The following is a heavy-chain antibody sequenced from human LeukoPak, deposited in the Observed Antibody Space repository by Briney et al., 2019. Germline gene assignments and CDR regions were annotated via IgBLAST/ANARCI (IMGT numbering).Heavy chain of an antibody. D-gene: IGHD6-19*01. CDR3: AREGGRGWSFDN. V-gene: IGHV4-34*01. Sequence: SETLSLTCAGYGGSFSAYYWNWIRQPPGKGLEWIGEIHRSGSTNYSPSLKSRVTISVDTSKNQFSLKLSSVTAADTAVYYCAREGGRGWSFDNGGKEPLVTVS. CDR1: GGSFSAYY. J-gene: IGHJ4*02. CDR2: IHRSGST.